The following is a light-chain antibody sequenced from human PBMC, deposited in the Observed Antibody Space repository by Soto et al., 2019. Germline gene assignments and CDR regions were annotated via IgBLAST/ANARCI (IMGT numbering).Light chain of an antibody. CDR1: HDISTY. CDR2: EAS. Sequence: DIQLTQSPSLLSASVGDRVTITCRASHDISTYLAWYQQKPGKAPKLMIYEASTLQSGVPSRFSGSGSGTEFTLTISGLLPEYFATYHCQQLNTLPFTFGQGTRLDTK. CDR3: QQLNTLPFT. J-gene: IGKJ5*01. V-gene: IGKV1-9*01.